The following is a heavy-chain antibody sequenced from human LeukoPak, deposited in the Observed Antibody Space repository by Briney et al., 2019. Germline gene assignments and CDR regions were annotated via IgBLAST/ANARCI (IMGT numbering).Heavy chain of an antibody. J-gene: IGHJ4*02. CDR1: GYTFTSYG. V-gene: IGHV1-18*01. CDR2: ISAYNGNT. D-gene: IGHD3-22*01. CDR3: ARGRVAYYYDSSGYYDFDY. Sequence: ASVKVSCKASGYTFTSYGISWVRQAPAQGLEWMGWISAYNGNTNYAQKLQGRVTMTTDTSTSTAYMELRSLRSDDTAVYYCARGRVAYYYDSSGYYDFDYWGQGTRVTVSS.